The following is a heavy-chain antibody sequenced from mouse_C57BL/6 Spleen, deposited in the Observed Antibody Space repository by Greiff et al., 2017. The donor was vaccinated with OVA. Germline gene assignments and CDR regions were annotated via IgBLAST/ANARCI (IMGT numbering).Heavy chain of an antibody. CDR2: INPNNGGT. D-gene: IGHD3-1*01. V-gene: IGHV1-26*01. Sequence: EVQLQQSGPELVKPGASVKISCKASGYTFTDYYMNWVKQSHGKSLEWIGDINPNNGGTSYNQKFKGKATLTVDKSSSTAYMELRSLTSEDSAVYYCARDGLGYFDYWGQGTTLTVSS. CDR1: GYTFTDYY. CDR3: ARDGLGYFDY. J-gene: IGHJ2*01.